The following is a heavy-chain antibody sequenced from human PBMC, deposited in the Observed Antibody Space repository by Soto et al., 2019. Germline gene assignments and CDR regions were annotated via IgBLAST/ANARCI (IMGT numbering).Heavy chain of an antibody. V-gene: IGHV3-53*01. J-gene: IGHJ6*02. Sequence: GGSLRLSCAASGFSVSSNYMNWIRQAPGKGLEWLSVIYSGGDTYYADSVKGRFTISRDNSKNTLYLEMKSLRAEDTAVYYCAGGGYDILTGYTYGMDVWGQGTTVTVYS. CDR1: GFSVSSNY. D-gene: IGHD3-9*01. CDR2: IYSGGDT. CDR3: AGGGYDILTGYTYGMDV.